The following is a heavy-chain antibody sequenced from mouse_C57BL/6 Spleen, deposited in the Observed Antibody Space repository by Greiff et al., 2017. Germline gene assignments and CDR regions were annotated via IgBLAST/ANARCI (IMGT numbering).Heavy chain of an antibody. D-gene: IGHD1-1*01. CDR3: ARWGHYGSSYWYFDV. CDR2: INPNNGGT. CDR1: GYTFTDYN. V-gene: IGHV1-18*01. J-gene: IGHJ1*03. Sequence: VQLQQSGPELVKPGASVKIPCKASGYTFTDYNMDWVKQSHGKSLEWIGDINPNNGGTIYNQKFKGKATLTVDKSSSTAYMELRSLTSEDTAVYYCARWGHYGSSYWYFDVWGTGTTVTVSS.